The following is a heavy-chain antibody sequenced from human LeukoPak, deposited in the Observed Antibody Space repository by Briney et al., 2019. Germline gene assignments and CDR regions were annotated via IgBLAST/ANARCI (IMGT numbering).Heavy chain of an antibody. CDR1: GYTFTDYY. CDR3: ASPLPYCSGSDCYSYAFDV. CDR2: INPNSGGT. Sequence: ASVKVSCKASGYTFTDYYMHWVRQAPGQGLEWMGWINPNSGGTNYAQKFQGRVTMTRDTSINTAYMELSRLRSEDTAVYYCASPLPYCSGSDCYSYAFDVWGQGTMVTVSS. D-gene: IGHD2-15*01. J-gene: IGHJ3*01. V-gene: IGHV1-2*02.